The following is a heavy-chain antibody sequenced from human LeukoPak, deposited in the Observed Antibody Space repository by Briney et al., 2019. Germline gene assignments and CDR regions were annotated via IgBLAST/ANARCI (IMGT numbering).Heavy chain of an antibody. D-gene: IGHD3-22*01. Sequence: TGGSLRLSCAASGFTFSSYAMSWVRQAPGKGLEWVAVISYDGSNKYYADSVKGRFTISRDNSKNTLYLQMNSLRAEDTAVYYCAKDLRYYYDSSDYWGQGTLVTVSS. CDR1: GFTFSSYA. J-gene: IGHJ4*02. CDR3: AKDLRYYYDSSDY. V-gene: IGHV3-30-3*01. CDR2: ISYDGSNK.